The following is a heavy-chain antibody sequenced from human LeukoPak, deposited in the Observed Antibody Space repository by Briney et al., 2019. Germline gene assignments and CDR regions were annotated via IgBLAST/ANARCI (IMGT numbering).Heavy chain of an antibody. CDR3: ARGWGGSYYDFDY. CDR2: INHSGST. V-gene: IGHV4-34*01. CDR1: GGSFSGYY. D-gene: IGHD1-26*01. J-gene: IGHJ4*02. Sequence: PSETLSLTCAVYGGSFSGYYWSWIRQPPGKGLEWIGEINHSGSTNYNPSLKRRVTISVDTSKNQFSLKLSSVTAADTAVYYCARGWGGSYYDFDYWGQGALVTVSS.